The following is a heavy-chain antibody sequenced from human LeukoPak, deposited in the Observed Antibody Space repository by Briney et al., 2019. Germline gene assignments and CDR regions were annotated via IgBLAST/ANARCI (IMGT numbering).Heavy chain of an antibody. CDR1: GFTFSSYG. CDR2: ITGTGHIT. Sequence: GGSLRLSCAASGFTFSSYGMSWVRQAPGKGLEWVSAITGTGHITYYADSVKGRFTISRDNSKNTLYLQMNSLRAEDTALYYCARDRLGAMLFFDSWGQGTLVTVSS. V-gene: IGHV3-23*01. J-gene: IGHJ4*02. D-gene: IGHD3-16*01. CDR3: ARDRLGAMLFFDS.